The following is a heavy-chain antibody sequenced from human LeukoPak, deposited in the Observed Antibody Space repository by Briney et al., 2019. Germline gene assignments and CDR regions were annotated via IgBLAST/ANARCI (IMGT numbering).Heavy chain of an antibody. J-gene: IGHJ6*03. V-gene: IGHV4-31*03. CDR3: AREDIVVVPAAQVVYYYYYMDV. Sequence: SETLSLTCTVSGGFISSGGYYRSWIRQHPGKGLEWIGYIYYSGSTYYNPSLKSRVTISVDTSKSQFSLKLSSVTAADTAVYYCAREDIVVVPAAQVVYYYYYMDVWGKGTTVTVSS. D-gene: IGHD2-2*01. CDR2: IYYSGST. CDR1: GGFISSGGYY.